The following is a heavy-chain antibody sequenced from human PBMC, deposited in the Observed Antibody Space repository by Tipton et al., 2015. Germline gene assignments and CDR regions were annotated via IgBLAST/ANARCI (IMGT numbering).Heavy chain of an antibody. Sequence: QVQLVQSGAEVKKPGSSVNVSCTASGASFRNYYFTWVRQAPGQGLEWMGGIIPLFGMPNYAEKFQGRVTITADKSTSTAYMELSSLRSEDTAVYYCARDVSGPRYRAGFDSWGQGTLVTVSS. V-gene: IGHV1-69*17. D-gene: IGHD1-14*01. CDR1: GASFRNYY. CDR3: ARDVSGPRYRAGFDS. CDR2: IIPLFGMP. J-gene: IGHJ4*02.